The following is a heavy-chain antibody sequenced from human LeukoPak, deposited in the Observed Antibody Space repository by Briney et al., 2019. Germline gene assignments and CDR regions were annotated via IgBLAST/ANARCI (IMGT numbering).Heavy chain of an antibody. Sequence: GGSLRLSCAASGFTFSSYGMHWVRQAPGKGLEWVAFIRYDGSNKYYADSVKGRFTISRDNSKNSLYLQMNSLRAEDTAVYYCATGVRGYNSALDYWGQGTLVTVSP. D-gene: IGHD6-19*01. V-gene: IGHV3-30*02. CDR2: IRYDGSNK. CDR3: ATGVRGYNSALDY. J-gene: IGHJ4*02. CDR1: GFTFSSYG.